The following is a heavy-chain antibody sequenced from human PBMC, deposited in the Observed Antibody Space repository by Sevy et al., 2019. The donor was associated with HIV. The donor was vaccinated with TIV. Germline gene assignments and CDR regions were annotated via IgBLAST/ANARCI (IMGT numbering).Heavy chain of an antibody. CDR3: ARGRNSVGALFDY. CDR1: GGSFSGYY. V-gene: IGHV4-34*01. CDR2: INHSGST. D-gene: IGHD1-26*01. Sequence: SETLSLTCAVYGGSFSGYYWIWIRQPPGKGLEWIGEINHSGSTNYNPSLKSRVTISVDTSKNQFSLKLSSVTAADTAVYYCARGRNSVGALFDYWGQGTLVTVSS. J-gene: IGHJ4*02.